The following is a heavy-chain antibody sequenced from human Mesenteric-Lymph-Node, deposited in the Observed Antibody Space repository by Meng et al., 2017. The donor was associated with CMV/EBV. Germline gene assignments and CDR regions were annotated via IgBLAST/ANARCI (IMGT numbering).Heavy chain of an antibody. D-gene: IGHD2-15*01. CDR3: ARASGGKGDRQLDF. J-gene: IGHJ4*02. V-gene: IGHV1-8*01. CDR2: MKPNSGNT. Sequence: KASASTFTSIDINWVRQATGRGPEWMGWMKPNSGNTGYEEKYQGRITMTRNTSISTAYMELSGLRSEDTAVYYCARASGGKGDRQLDFWGQGTLVTVSS. CDR1: ASTFTSID.